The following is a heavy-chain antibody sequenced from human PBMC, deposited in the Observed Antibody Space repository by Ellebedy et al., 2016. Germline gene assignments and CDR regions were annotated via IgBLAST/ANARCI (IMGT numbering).Heavy chain of an antibody. CDR3: AKTSGWGYGEN. CDR1: GYTFTTFS. V-gene: IGHV1-18*04. D-gene: IGHD3-10*01. J-gene: IGHJ4*02. CDR2: VNTFSGNT. Sequence: ASVKVSXKASGYTFTTFSITWVRQVPGQGPEWMGFVNTFSGNTKFAQKFQGRVSMTTDSSTHTAYMDLRSLRSDDTAMYYCAKTSGWGYGENWGQGTLVTVSS.